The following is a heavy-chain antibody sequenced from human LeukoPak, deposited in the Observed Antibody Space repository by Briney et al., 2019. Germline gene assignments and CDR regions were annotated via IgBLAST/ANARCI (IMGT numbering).Heavy chain of an antibody. CDR2: INPSGGST. CDR1: GFTFTNYG. D-gene: IGHD1-26*01. CDR3: VREGSGRYYDYYYGLDV. V-gene: IGHV1-46*01. Sequence: ASVKVSCKASGFTFTNYGISWVRQAPGQGLEWMGVINPSGGSTTYAQKIQGRVTMTRDTSTSTVYMELSSLRSEDTAVYYCVREGSGRYYDYYYGLDVWGQGTTVTVSS. J-gene: IGHJ6*02.